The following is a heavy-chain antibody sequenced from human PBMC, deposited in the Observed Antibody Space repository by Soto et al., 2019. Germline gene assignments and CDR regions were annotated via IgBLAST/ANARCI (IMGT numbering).Heavy chain of an antibody. CDR2: IDPSDSYT. J-gene: IGHJ6*02. CDR1: GYSFTSYW. Sequence: GESLKISCKGSGYSFTSYWISWVRQMPGKGLEWMGRIDPSDSYTNYSPSFQGHVTISADKSISTAYPQWSSLKASDTAMYYCARRGPPAYCTSTSCYFLGMDVWGQGTTVTVSS. D-gene: IGHD2-2*01. V-gene: IGHV5-10-1*01. CDR3: ARRGPPAYCTSTSCYFLGMDV.